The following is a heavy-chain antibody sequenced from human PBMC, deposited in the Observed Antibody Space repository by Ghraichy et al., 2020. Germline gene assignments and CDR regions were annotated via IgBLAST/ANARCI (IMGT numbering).Heavy chain of an antibody. V-gene: IGHV3-66*01. CDR1: GFTVSSNY. Sequence: GGSLRLSCAASGFTVSSNYMSWVRQAPGKGLEWVSVIYSGGSTYYADSVKGRFTISRDNSKNTLYLQMNSLRAEDTAVYYCARDRLRRGYYYYYGMDVWGQGTTVTVSS. CDR2: IYSGGST. J-gene: IGHJ6*02. CDR3: ARDRLRRGYYYYYGMDV. D-gene: IGHD4-17*01.